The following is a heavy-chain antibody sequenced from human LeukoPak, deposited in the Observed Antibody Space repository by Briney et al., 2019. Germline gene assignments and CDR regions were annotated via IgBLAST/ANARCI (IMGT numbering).Heavy chain of an antibody. CDR2: IGTYNDNI. Sequence: ASVKVSCKASGYTFNKYGITWARQAPGQGLEWMGWIGTYNDNIYYAQKFQGRVSMTTDTSTATADMELRSLTSDDSAVYFCARVDFGGNFIDYWGQGTLVTVSS. J-gene: IGHJ4*02. D-gene: IGHD4-23*01. CDR1: GYTFNKYG. CDR3: ARVDFGGNFIDY. V-gene: IGHV1-18*01.